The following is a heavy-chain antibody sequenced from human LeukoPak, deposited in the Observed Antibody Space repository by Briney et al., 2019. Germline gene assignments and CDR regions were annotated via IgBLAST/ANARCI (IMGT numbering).Heavy chain of an antibody. J-gene: IGHJ3*02. Sequence: GSVNVSCKASGYTFSGYGVSWVRQAPGQGLEWMGWIRVYNDNTNYAQNLQGRVTMNTDTSTSTAYMKLRSLRSDDTAVYYCARDVASYRRHDALDMWGQGTVVTVSS. V-gene: IGHV1-18*01. CDR3: ARDVASYRRHDALDM. CDR2: IRVYNDNT. D-gene: IGHD1-26*01. CDR1: GYTFSGYG.